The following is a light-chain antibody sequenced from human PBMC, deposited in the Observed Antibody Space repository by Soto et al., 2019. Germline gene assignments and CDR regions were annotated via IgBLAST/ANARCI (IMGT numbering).Light chain of an antibody. CDR3: QQYVSSPFT. V-gene: IGKV3-20*01. J-gene: IGKJ5*01. CDR2: GAS. CDR1: QSGNNNF. Sequence: EIVLTQSPGTLSLSPGERAALSCRASQSGNNNFLAWYQQKPGQAPRLLINGASSRATGIPHRFRGGGSGTDFTLTISRLEPEDFAVYYCQQYVSSPFTFGQGTRLDMK.